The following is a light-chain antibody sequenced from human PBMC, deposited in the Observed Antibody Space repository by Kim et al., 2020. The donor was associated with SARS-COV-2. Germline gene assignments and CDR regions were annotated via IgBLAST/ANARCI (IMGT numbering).Light chain of an antibody. V-gene: IGLV2-11*01. Sequence: QSALTQPRSVSGSPGQSVTISCTGTSNDVGNYNYVSWYQQEPGKAPKLMIYDVNKRPSGVPDCFSGSKSGNTASLTISGLQAEDEADYYCCSYAGSYTWVFGGGTQLTVL. CDR1: SNDVGNYNY. J-gene: IGLJ3*02. CDR2: DVN. CDR3: CSYAGSYTWV.